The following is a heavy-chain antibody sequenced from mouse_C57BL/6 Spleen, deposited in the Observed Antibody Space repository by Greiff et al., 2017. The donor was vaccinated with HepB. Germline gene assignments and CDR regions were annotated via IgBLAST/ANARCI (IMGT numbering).Heavy chain of an antibody. CDR3: APYDYDGAMDY. J-gene: IGHJ4*01. CDR2: INPSNGGT. V-gene: IGHV1-53*01. D-gene: IGHD2-4*01. Sequence: PGTERVKPGPQVKRSGKALGSTLPASGRHWGRQRPGQGLEWMGNINPSNGGTNYNEKFKSKATLTVDKSSSTAYMQLSSLTSEDSAVYYCAPYDYDGAMDYWGQGTSVTVSS. CDR1: GSTLPASG.